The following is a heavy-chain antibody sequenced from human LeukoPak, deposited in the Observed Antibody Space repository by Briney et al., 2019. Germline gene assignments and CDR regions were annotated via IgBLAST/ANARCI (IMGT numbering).Heavy chain of an antibody. CDR3: ARADYDYFDP. J-gene: IGHJ5*02. CDR1: GGIFSNYA. D-gene: IGHD3-16*01. V-gene: IGHV1-69*01. CDR2: IIPILGTS. Sequence: SVKVSFKASGGIFSNYAITWVRQAPGQGLEWMGEIIPILGTSKYAQMFQGRVTITADESTSTAYMELSSLRSEDTAMYYCARADYDYFDPWGQGTLVTVSS.